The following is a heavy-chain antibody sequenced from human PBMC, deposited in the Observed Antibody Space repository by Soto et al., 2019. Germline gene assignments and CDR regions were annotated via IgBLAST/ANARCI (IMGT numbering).Heavy chain of an antibody. J-gene: IGHJ4*02. CDR3: TGRGGDSLQDS. CDR1: GFNFSVSA. D-gene: IGHD2-15*01. V-gene: IGHV3-73*01. Sequence: EVQLVESGGGLVQPGGSLKVSCTGFGFNFSVSALHWVRQPSGKGLEWVGRIRVKTKTYATSYATSVQGRFFLSRDNSKNTAYLQMNSLRDDATGVYSCTGRGGDSLQDSWGPGTMVTVSS. CDR2: IRVKTKTYAT.